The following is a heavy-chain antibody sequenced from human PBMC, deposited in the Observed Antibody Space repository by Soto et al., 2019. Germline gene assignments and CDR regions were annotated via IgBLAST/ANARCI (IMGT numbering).Heavy chain of an antibody. CDR3: AKDLLIVVVPAAIGLGPYYYYYGMDV. D-gene: IGHD2-2*01. J-gene: IGHJ6*02. CDR2: ISGSGGST. CDR1: GFTFSSYA. V-gene: IGHV3-23*01. Sequence: PVGSLRPSSASSGFTFSSYAMSWVRQAPVNGLKCVSAISGSGGSTYYADSVKGRFTISRDNSKNTLYLQMNSLRAEDTAVYYCAKDLLIVVVPAAIGLGPYYYYYGMDVWGQGT.